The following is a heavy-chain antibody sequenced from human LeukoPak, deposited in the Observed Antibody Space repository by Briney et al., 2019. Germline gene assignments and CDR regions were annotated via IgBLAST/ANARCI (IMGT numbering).Heavy chain of an antibody. J-gene: IGHJ4*02. Sequence: ASVKVSCKASGYTFTSYGFSWVRQAPGQGLEWMGWISAYNGNTNYAQKSQDRVTMTTYTSTSTAYMELRSLRSDDTAVYYCAATQDYYDSSGSLGNFDYWGQGTLVTVSS. D-gene: IGHD3-22*01. V-gene: IGHV1-18*01. CDR1: GYTFTSYG. CDR3: AATQDYYDSSGSLGNFDY. CDR2: ISAYNGNT.